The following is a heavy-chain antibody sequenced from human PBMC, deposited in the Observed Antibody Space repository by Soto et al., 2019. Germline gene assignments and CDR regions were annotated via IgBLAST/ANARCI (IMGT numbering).Heavy chain of an antibody. CDR2: INDRGSI. CDR1: GGSFSGYY. Sequence: QVQLQQWGAGPLRPLETLSLTCGVSGGSFSGYYWAWIRQSPGKGLEWIGEINDRGSINYNPSMTSRVSVSVDTSKTHYSRKRRSVTAADTAVYYCARDSHDILTGPRWVWYFDLWGRGTLVTVSS. J-gene: IGHJ2*01. V-gene: IGHV4-34*01. D-gene: IGHD3-9*01. CDR3: ARDSHDILTGPRWVWYFDL.